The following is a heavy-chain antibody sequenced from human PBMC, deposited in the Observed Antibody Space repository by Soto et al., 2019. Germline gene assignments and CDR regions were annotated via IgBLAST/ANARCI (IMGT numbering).Heavy chain of an antibody. D-gene: IGHD3-22*01. CDR2: IYYSGST. J-gene: IGHJ4*02. CDR3: ARAPMILTTSFDY. V-gene: IGHV4-31*03. Sequence: SETLSLTCTVSGGSISSGGYYWSWIRQHPGKGLEWIGYIYYSGSTYYNPSLKSRVTISVDTSKNQFSLKLSSVTAADTAVYYCARAPMILTTSFDYWGQGTLVTVSS. CDR1: GGSISSGGYY.